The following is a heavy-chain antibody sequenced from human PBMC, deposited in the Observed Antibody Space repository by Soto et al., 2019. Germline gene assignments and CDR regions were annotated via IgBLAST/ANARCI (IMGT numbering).Heavy chain of an antibody. CDR1: GASIISYY. CDR3: ARSDGRY. CDR2: IYYSGST. Sequence: SETLSLTSTDSGASIISYYWSWIRQPPGKGLEWIGYIYYSGSTNYNPSLKSRVTISVDTSKNQFSLKLSSVTAADTAVYYCARSDGRYWGQGTLVT. J-gene: IGHJ4*02. V-gene: IGHV4-59*01.